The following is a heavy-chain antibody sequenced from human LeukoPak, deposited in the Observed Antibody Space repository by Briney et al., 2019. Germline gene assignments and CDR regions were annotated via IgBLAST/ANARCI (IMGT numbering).Heavy chain of an antibody. D-gene: IGHD3-16*01. CDR1: GGSISSGGYY. V-gene: IGHV4-31*03. CDR3: ARSGGGVLPQGY. CDR2: IYYSGST. Sequence: SQTLSLTCTVSGGSISSGGYYWSWIRQHPGTGLEWIGYIYYSGSTYYNPSLKSRVTISVDTSKNQFSLKLSSVTAADTAVYYCARSGGGVLPQGYWGQGTLVTVSS. J-gene: IGHJ4*02.